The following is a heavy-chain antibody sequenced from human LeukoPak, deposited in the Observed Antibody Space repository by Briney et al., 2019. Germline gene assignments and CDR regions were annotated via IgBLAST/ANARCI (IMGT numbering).Heavy chain of an antibody. D-gene: IGHD1-26*01. CDR2: IYNGGNT. V-gene: IGHV4-4*07. CDR1: GDSISGYY. CDR3: ASAPVGATSSFDY. J-gene: IGHJ4*02. Sequence: SETLSLTCTVSGDSISGYYWSWIRQPAGKGLEWIGRIYNGGNTNYNPSLKSRVTMSVDTSKNQFSLKLSSVTAADTAVYYCASAPVGATSSFDYWGQGTLVTVSS.